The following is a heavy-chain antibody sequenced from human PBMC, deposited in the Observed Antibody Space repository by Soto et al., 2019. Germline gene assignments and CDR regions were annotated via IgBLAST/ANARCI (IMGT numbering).Heavy chain of an antibody. CDR1: GGTFSSYA. J-gene: IGHJ6*02. CDR3: ARGRVVVVAATRAYYGMDV. D-gene: IGHD2-15*01. CDR2: IIPIFGTA. Sequence: QVQLVQSGAEVKKPGSSVKVSCKASGGTFSSYAISWVRQAPGQGLEWMGGIIPIFGTANYAQKFQGRVTISADESTLTAYMALSRLRCEDTAVYYCARGRVVVVAATRAYYGMDVWGQGTTVTVSS. V-gene: IGHV1-69*01.